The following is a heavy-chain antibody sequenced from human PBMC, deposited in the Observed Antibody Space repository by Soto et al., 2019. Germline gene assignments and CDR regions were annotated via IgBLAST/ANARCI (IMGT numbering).Heavy chain of an antibody. CDR3: ASRGDDFWSGYLDY. J-gene: IGHJ4*02. D-gene: IGHD3-3*01. V-gene: IGHV4-59*01. Sequence: PSETLSLTRTVSGGSISSYYWSWIRQPPGKGLEWIGYIYYSGSTNYNPSLKSRVTISVDTSKNQFSLKLSSVTAADTAVYYCASRGDDFWSGYLDYWGQGTLVTVSS. CDR1: GGSISSYY. CDR2: IYYSGST.